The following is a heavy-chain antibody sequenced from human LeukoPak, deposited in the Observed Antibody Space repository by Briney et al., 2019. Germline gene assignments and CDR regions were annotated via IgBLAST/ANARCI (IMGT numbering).Heavy chain of an antibody. CDR2: TQSGDST. V-gene: IGHV3-53*01. CDR1: GFTFSSYW. CDR3: ARGSGSD. Sequence: GGSLTLSCAASGFTFSSYWMSWVRQAPGQGLEWVSVTQSGDSTYYADSVKGRFSVSRDNSKNTLYLQMSSLTAEDTAVYYCARGSGSDWGQGTLVTVSS. J-gene: IGHJ4*02. D-gene: IGHD3-10*01.